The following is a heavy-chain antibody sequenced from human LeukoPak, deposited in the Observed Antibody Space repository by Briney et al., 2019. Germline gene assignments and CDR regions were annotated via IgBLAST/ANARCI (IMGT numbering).Heavy chain of an antibody. CDR2: FTGSGGST. Sequence: GGSLRLSCAASVFTFSIYAMSWVRQAPGKGLEWVSSFTGSGGSTYYADSVKGRFTISRDNSKNTLYLQMNSLRAEDTAVYYCARENWNHGAFDYWGQGTLVTVSS. CDR1: VFTFSIYA. CDR3: ARENWNHGAFDY. V-gene: IGHV3-23*01. J-gene: IGHJ4*02. D-gene: IGHD1-14*01.